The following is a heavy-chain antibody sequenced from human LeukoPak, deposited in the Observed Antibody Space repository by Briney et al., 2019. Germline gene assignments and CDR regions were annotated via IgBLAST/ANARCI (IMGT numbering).Heavy chain of an antibody. Sequence: PSETLSLTCAVYGGSFSGCYWSWIRQPPPKGLEWIGEVNHSGSTNYNPSLKSRVTISVDTSKNQFSLKLSSLTAADTAVYYCARDRSGSRQGWFDPWGQGTLVTVSS. J-gene: IGHJ5*02. D-gene: IGHD1-26*01. CDR1: GGSFSGCY. CDR3: ARDRSGSRQGWFDP. CDR2: VNHSGST. V-gene: IGHV4-34*01.